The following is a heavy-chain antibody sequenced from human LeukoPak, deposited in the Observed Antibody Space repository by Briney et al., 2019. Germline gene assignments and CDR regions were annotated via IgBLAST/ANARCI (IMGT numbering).Heavy chain of an antibody. CDR1: GFTFSSYA. Sequence: SGGSLRLSCAASGFTFSSYAMSWVRQAPGKGLEWVSAISGSGGSTYYADSVKGRFTISRDNSKNTLYLRMNSLRAEDTAVYYCAKSRVIVGPDSSGSWGQGTLVTVSS. CDR3: AKSRVIVGPDSSGS. D-gene: IGHD3-22*01. V-gene: IGHV3-23*01. J-gene: IGHJ5*02. CDR2: ISGSGGST.